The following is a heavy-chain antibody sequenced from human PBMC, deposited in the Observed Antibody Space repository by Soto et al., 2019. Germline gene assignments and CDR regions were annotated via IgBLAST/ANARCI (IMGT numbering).Heavy chain of an antibody. CDR3: ARARTTVTTVDY. D-gene: IGHD4-17*01. CDR2: IHYSGST. CDR1: GGSISSSGYY. V-gene: IGHV4-31*03. Sequence: PSETLSLTCTVSGGSISSSGYYWNWIRQHPGKGLEWIGYIHYSGSTYYNPSLKSRVTISVDTSKNQFSLKLSSVTAADTAVYYCARARTTVTTVDYWGQGTLVTVS. J-gene: IGHJ4*02.